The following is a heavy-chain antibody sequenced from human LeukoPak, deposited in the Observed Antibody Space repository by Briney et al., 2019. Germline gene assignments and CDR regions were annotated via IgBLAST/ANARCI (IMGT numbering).Heavy chain of an antibody. V-gene: IGHV4-34*01. D-gene: IGHD4-23*01. CDR3: ARSHTVAGFDY. CDR2: LNHSGST. CDR1: GGSFSGYY. Sequence: SETLSLTCAVYGGSFSGYYWSWIRQPPGKGLEWIGELNHSGSTNYNPSLKSRVTISVDTSKNQFSLKLSSVTAADTAVYYCARSHTVAGFDYWGQGTLVAVSS. J-gene: IGHJ4*02.